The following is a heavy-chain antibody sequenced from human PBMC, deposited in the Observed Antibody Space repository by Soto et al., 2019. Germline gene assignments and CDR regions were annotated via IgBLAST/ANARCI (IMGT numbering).Heavy chain of an antibody. Sequence: SETLSLTCAVYGGSFSGYYWSWIRQPPGKGLEWIGEINHSGSTNYNPSLKSRVTISVDTSKNQFSLKLSSVTAADTAVYYCARFPSLLWFGEYQNAGMAVWGQGPTVT. CDR3: ARFPSLLWFGEYQNAGMAV. J-gene: IGHJ6*02. CDR2: INHSGST. D-gene: IGHD3-10*01. V-gene: IGHV4-34*01. CDR1: GGSFSGYY.